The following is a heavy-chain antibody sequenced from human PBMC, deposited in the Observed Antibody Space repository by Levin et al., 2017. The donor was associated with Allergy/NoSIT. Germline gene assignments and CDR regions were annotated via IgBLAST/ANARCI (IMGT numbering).Heavy chain of an antibody. Sequence: PSETLSLTCTVSGGSISSYYWSWIRQPPGKGLEWIGYIYYSGSTNYNPSLKSRVTISVDTSKNQFSLKLSSVTAADTAVYYCARFEASGFGEFTPGGLDYWGQGTLVTVSS. CDR2: IYYSGST. CDR3: ARFEASGFGEFTPGGLDY. J-gene: IGHJ4*02. CDR1: GGSISSYY. V-gene: IGHV4-59*08. D-gene: IGHD3-10*01.